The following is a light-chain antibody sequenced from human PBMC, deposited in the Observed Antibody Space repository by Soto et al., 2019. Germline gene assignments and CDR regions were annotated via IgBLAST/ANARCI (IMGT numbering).Light chain of an antibody. CDR3: MQSIRLPYT. CDR2: EVS. V-gene: IGKV2D-29*01. Sequence: DIVMTQTPLSLSVTPGQPASISCKSSQTLQRSAGKTHLYWYLQKPGQPPQLLISEVSNRFSGVPDKFSGSGSGTVFTLKISRVEAEDVGVYYCMQSIRLPYTFGQGTKLEIK. J-gene: IGKJ2*01. CDR1: QTLQRSAGKTH.